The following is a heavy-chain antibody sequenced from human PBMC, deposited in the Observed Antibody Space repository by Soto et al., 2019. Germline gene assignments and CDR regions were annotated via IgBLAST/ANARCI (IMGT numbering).Heavy chain of an antibody. CDR1: GYTFTSYG. V-gene: IGHV1-18*01. CDR3: ARVKTGYSSGWYYVY. Sequence: ASVKVSCKASGYTFTSYGISWVRQAPGQGLEWMGWISAYNGNTNYAQKLQGRVTMTTDTSTSTAYMELRSLRSDDTAVYYCARVKTGYSSGWYYVYWGQGTLVTVSS. J-gene: IGHJ4*02. CDR2: ISAYNGNT. D-gene: IGHD6-19*01.